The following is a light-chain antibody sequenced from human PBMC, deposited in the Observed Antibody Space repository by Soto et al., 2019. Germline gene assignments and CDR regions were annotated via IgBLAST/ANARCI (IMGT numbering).Light chain of an antibody. V-gene: IGLV2-8*01. Sequence: QSALTQPPSASGSPGQSVTISCTGTSSDVGGYNYVSWYQQHPGKAPKLMIYDVSKRPSGVPDRFSGSKSGNTASLTVSGLQADDEAYYFCSSYAGTHVVFGTGTKVTVL. CDR3: SSYAGTHVV. CDR2: DVS. J-gene: IGLJ1*01. CDR1: SSDVGGYNY.